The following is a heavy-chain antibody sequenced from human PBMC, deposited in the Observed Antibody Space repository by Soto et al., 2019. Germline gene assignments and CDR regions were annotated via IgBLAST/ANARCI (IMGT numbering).Heavy chain of an antibody. Sequence: EVQLLESGGGLVQPGGSLRLSCAASGFTFSSYAMSWVRQAPGKGLEWVSAISGSGGSTYYADSVKGRFTISRDNSKNTLYLQMNSLRAEDTAVYYCAKGGHDYGDYYLSYFDYWGQGTLVTVSS. J-gene: IGHJ4*02. V-gene: IGHV3-23*01. D-gene: IGHD4-17*01. CDR3: AKGGHDYGDYYLSYFDY. CDR1: GFTFSSYA. CDR2: ISGSGGST.